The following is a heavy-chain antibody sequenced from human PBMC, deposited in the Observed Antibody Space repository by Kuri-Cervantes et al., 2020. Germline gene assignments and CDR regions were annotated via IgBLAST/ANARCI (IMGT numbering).Heavy chain of an antibody. CDR2: ISAYNGNT. J-gene: IGHJ4*02. Sequence: ASVKVSCKASGYTFTSYGISWVRQAPGQGLEWMGWISAYNGNTNYAQKLQGRVTMTTDTSTSTAYMELRSLRSDDTAVYYCARERGAVVVVAATPFDYWGQGTLVTVSS. V-gene: IGHV1-18*01. CDR1: GYTFTSYG. CDR3: ARERGAVVVVAATPFDY. D-gene: IGHD2-15*01.